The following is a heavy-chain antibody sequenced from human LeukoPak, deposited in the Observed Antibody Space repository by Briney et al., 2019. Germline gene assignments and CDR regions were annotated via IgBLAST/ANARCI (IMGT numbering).Heavy chain of an antibody. CDR1: GFTFSSYA. CDR3: ARAPSRYDVLTGYYGGWFDS. Sequence: GPLRLSCAASGFTFSSYAMSWVRQPPGKGLEWIGEINHSGSSNYNPSLKSRVTISVDTSKNQFSLKLSSVTAADMAVYYCARAPSRYDVLTGYYGGWFDSWGQGTLVTVSS. V-gene: IGHV4-34*01. J-gene: IGHJ5*01. D-gene: IGHD3-9*01. CDR2: INHSGSS.